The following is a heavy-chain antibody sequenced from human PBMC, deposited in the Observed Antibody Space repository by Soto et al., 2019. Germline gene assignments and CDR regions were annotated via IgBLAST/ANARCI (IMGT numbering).Heavy chain of an antibody. CDR1: GGSISSSSYY. CDR2: IYYSGST. CDR3: ARLGPAGDFWSGYWDDAFDI. D-gene: IGHD3-3*01. Sequence: SETLSLTCTVSGGSISSSSYYWGWIRQPPGKGLEWIGSIYYSGSTYYNPSLKSRVTISVDTSKNQFSLKLSSVTAADTAVYYCARLGPAGDFWSGYWDDAFDIWGQGTMVTVSS. V-gene: IGHV4-39*01. J-gene: IGHJ3*02.